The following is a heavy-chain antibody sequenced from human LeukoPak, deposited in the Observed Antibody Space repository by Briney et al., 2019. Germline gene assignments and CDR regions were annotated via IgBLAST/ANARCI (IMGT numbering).Heavy chain of an antibody. CDR1: GGTFSSYA. D-gene: IGHD3-22*01. J-gene: IGHJ4*02. CDR2: IIPIFGTA. V-gene: IGHV1-69*13. CDR3: ARDLTDYYELDY. Sequence: SVKVSCKASGGTFSSYAISWVRQAPGQGLEWMGGIIPIFGTANYAQKFQGRVTITADESTSTAYMELSSLRSEDTAVYYCARDLTDYYELDYWGQGTLVTVSS.